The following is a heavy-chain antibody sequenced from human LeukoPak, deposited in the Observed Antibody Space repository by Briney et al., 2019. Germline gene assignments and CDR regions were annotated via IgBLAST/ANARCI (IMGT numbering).Heavy chain of an antibody. CDR1: GASISSTTYY. V-gene: IGHV4-39*01. CDR3: ARLAGTPTSYYYYYYFAV. D-gene: IGHD1-1*01. J-gene: IGHJ6*03. CDR2: IYSRGST. Sequence: SETLSLTCTVSGASISSTTYYWGWIRQPPGEGLEWLGTIYSRGSTYYNPSLKGRLTISVDTSENQFSLKLNSVTAADTAVYYCARLAGTPTSYYYYYYFAVWGKGTTVTVSS.